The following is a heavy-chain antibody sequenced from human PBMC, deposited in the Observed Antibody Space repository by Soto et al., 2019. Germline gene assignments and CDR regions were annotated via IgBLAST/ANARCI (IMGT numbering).Heavy chain of an antibody. D-gene: IGHD3-22*01. CDR3: ARDAYYYDSSGYYRYFDL. CDR1: GFAFSSYN. J-gene: IGHJ2*01. Sequence: GGSLRLSCAASGFAFSSYNVHWVRQAPGKGLEWVAVIWSDGINKYYADSVKGRFTISRDNFKNTLYLQMNSLRAEDTAVYYCARDAYYYDSSGYYRYFDLWGRGTLVTVSS. V-gene: IGHV3-33*01. CDR2: IWSDGINK.